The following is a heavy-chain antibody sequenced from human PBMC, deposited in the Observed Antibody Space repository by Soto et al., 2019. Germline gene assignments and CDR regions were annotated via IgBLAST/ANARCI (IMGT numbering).Heavy chain of an antibody. V-gene: IGHV1-69*13. CDR3: ARHRADDFWSGHNWLNP. CDR1: GGTFSSYA. Sequence: SSVKVSCKASGGTFSSYAISWVREAPGQGLEWMGGIIPIFGTANYAQKFEGRVTITADESTSTAYMELSSLRSEDTAVYYCARHRADDFWSGHNWLNPWGKGTRVTVSS. D-gene: IGHD3-3*01. J-gene: IGHJ5*02. CDR2: IIPIFGTA.